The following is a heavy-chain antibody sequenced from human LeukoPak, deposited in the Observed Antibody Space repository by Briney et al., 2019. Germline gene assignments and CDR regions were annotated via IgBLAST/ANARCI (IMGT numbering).Heavy chain of an antibody. CDR1: GGSFSGYY. CDR2: INHSGST. V-gene: IGHV4-34*01. Sequence: PSETLSLTCAVYGGSFSGYYWSWIRQPPGKGLEWIGEINHSGSTNYNPSLKSRVTISVDTSKNQFSLKLSSVTAADTAVYYCARVTLSGWYGYYWGQGTLVTVSS. CDR3: ARVTLSGWYGYY. D-gene: IGHD6-19*01. J-gene: IGHJ4*02.